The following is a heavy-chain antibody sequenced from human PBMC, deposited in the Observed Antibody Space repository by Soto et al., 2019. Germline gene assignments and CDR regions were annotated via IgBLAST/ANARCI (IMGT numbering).Heavy chain of an antibody. CDR2: VNSDGSTT. CDR3: SRSIIPAGAFDI. CDR1: GFTFSNYW. J-gene: IGHJ3*02. D-gene: IGHD3-3*01. V-gene: IGHV3-74*01. Sequence: EVQLVESGGGLVQPGGSLRFSCAASGFTFSNYWMHWVRQAPGKGLVWISRVNSDGSTTSYADSMKGRFTISRDNAKNTLNLQMNSLRAEDTAVYYCSRSIIPAGAFDIWGQGTMVTVSS.